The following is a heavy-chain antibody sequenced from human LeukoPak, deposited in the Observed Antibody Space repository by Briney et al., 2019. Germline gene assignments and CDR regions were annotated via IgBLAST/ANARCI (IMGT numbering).Heavy chain of an antibody. D-gene: IGHD3-10*01. Sequence: SETLTLTCTVSGGSISSYYWSWIRQPPGKGLEWIGYIYYSGSTNYNPSLKSRVTISVDTSKNQFSLKLSSVTAADTAVYYCARDSLPDCFGSVLGYGMDVWGQGTTVTVSS. J-gene: IGHJ6*02. CDR3: ARDSLPDCFGSVLGYGMDV. CDR2: IYYSGST. CDR1: GGSISSYY. V-gene: IGHV4-59*12.